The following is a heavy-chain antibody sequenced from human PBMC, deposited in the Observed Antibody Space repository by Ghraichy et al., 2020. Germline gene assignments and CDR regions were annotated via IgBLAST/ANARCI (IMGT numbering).Heavy chain of an antibody. J-gene: IGHJ4*02. Sequence: SETLSLTCAVYGGSFSGYYWSWIRQPPGKGLEWIGEINHSGSTNYNPSLKSRVTISVDTSKNQFSLKLSSVTAADTAVYYCARRPFLRKYYDSSGYYSPRTGYYFDYWGQGTLVTVSS. CDR1: GGSFSGYY. CDR3: ARRPFLRKYYDSSGYYSPRTGYYFDY. CDR2: INHSGST. D-gene: IGHD3-22*01. V-gene: IGHV4-34*01.